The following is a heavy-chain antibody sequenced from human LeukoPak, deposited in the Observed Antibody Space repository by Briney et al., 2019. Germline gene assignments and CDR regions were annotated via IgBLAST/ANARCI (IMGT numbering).Heavy chain of an antibody. CDR2: VSPDRSSG. V-gene: IGHV3-30*15. Sequence: GGSLRLSCAASGFTFSSFAMHWVRQAPGKGLEWMAVVSPDRSSGYYANSLKGRVTISRDNSMSTPYMQMSSLRSEDTAVYYCARGDSRFTDFDYWGQGTLVSVSS. J-gene: IGHJ4*02. CDR1: GFTFSSFA. D-gene: IGHD3-16*01. CDR3: ARGDSRFTDFDY.